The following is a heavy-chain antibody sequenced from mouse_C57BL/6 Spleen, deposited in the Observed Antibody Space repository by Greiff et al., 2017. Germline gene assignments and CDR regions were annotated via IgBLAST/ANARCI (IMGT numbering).Heavy chain of an antibody. CDR2: IDPSDSYT. D-gene: IGHD3-3*01. CDR1: GYTFTSYW. J-gene: IGHJ3*01. V-gene: IGHV1-69*01. Sequence: QVQLQQPGAELVMPGASVKLSCKASGYTFTSYWMHWVKQRPGQGLEWIGEIDPSDSYTNYNHKFKGKSTLTVDKSSSTAYMQHSRLTSEDSAVYYCARGGDPPFAYWGQGTLVTVSA. CDR3: ARGGDPPFAY.